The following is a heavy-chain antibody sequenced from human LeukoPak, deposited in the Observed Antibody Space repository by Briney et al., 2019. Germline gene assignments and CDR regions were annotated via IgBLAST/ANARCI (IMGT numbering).Heavy chain of an antibody. J-gene: IGHJ6*02. D-gene: IGHD4-11*01. CDR2: IIPIFGTA. V-gene: IGHV1-69*01. CDR1: GGTFSSYA. Sequence: GASVKVSCKASGGTFSSYAISWVRQAPGQGLEWMGGIIPIFGTANYAQKFQGRVTITADESTSTAYMELSSLRSEDTAVYYCARARDDYSNYLYYYYGMDVWGQGTTVTVSS. CDR3: ARARDDYSNYLYYYYGMDV.